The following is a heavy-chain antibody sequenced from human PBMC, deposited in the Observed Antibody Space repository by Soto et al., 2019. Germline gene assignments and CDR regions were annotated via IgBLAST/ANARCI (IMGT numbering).Heavy chain of an antibody. J-gene: IGHJ6*02. CDR2: IMPIFRTA. D-gene: IGHD3-3*02. Sequence: SVKVSCKASGGTFNTAAISWVRQAPGQGLVWMGGIMPIFRTADYAQKFQGRVTITADESTSTAYLELRSLRSEDTAVYYCATDEDRPQLGGNYYYIMDVWGQGTAVTVSS. CDR1: GGTFNTAA. V-gene: IGHV1-69*13. CDR3: ATDEDRPQLGGNYYYIMDV.